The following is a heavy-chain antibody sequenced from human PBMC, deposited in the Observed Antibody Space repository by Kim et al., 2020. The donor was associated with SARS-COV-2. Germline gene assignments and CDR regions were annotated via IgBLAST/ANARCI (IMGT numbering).Heavy chain of an antibody. Sequence: GGSLRLSCTTSGFTFSNYGMHWVRQAPGKGLEWVAVIRHDGSNKNYVDSVKGRFTISRDNSRNTLYLQMNSLRAEDTAVYYCARDGIPFGSGSYGDSWGQGTLVIVSS. V-gene: IGHV3-33*01. CDR2: IRHDGSNK. CDR1: GFTFSNYG. CDR3: ARDGIPFGSGSYGDS. D-gene: IGHD3-10*01. J-gene: IGHJ4*02.